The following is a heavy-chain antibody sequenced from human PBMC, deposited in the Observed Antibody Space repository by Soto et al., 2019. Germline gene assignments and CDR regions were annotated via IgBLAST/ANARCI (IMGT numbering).Heavy chain of an antibody. J-gene: IGHJ4*02. D-gene: IGHD5-12*01. CDR1: GGSISSGGYY. Sequence: PSETLSLTCTVSGGSISSGGYYWSWIRQHPGKGLEWIGYIYYSGSTYYNPSLKSRVTISVDTSKNQFPLKLSSVTAADTAVYYCARGGDSGYNFPFDYWGQGTLVTVS. CDR2: IYYSGST. CDR3: ARGGDSGYNFPFDY. V-gene: IGHV4-31*03.